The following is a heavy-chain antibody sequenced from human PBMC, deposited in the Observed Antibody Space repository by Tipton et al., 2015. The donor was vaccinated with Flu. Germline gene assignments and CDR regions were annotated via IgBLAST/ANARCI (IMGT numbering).Heavy chain of an antibody. J-gene: IGHJ3*02. D-gene: IGHD2-2*01. CDR3: ARKFSCSSTSCPGGDAFDI. CDR1: GGTFSSYA. Sequence: QVQLVQSGAEVKKPGSSVKVSCKASGGTFSSYAISWVRQAPGQGLEWMGGIIPILGIANYAQKFQGRVTITADESTSTAYMELRSLRSEDTALYYCARKFSCSSTSCPGGDAFDIWGQGTMVTVSS. V-gene: IGHV1-69*01. CDR2: IIPILGIA.